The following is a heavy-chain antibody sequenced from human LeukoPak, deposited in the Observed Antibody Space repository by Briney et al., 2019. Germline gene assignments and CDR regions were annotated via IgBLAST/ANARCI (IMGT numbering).Heavy chain of an antibody. J-gene: IGHJ4*02. CDR1: GLTFSSSA. V-gene: IGHV3-23*01. CDR2: ISASGGST. Sequence: GGSLRLSCAASGLTFSSSAMTWVRQAPGKGLEWVSAISASGGSTYYADSVKGRFTISRDNSKNTLYLQMNSLRAEDTAVYYCAKDLSGNDYWGQGTLVTVSS. CDR3: AKDLSGNDY.